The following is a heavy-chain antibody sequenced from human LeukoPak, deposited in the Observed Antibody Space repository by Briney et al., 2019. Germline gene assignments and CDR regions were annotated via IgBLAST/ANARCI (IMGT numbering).Heavy chain of an antibody. CDR1: GFSFSSFG. Sequence: GGSLRLSCAASGFSFSSFGMIWVRQAPGKGLEWVSAISGSGGSTYYADSVKGRFTISRDNSKNTLYLQMNSLRAEDTAVYYCAKVIAVAGVFDYWGQGTLVTVSS. V-gene: IGHV3-23*01. CDR2: ISGSGGST. D-gene: IGHD6-19*01. J-gene: IGHJ4*02. CDR3: AKVIAVAGVFDY.